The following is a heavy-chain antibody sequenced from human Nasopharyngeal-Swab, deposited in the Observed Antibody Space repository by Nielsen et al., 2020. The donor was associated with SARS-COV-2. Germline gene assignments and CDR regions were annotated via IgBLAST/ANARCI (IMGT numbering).Heavy chain of an antibody. Sequence: GESLKISCAASGFTFSSYSMNWVRQAPGKGLEWVSYISSSSSYIYYADSVKGRFTISRDNAKNSLYLQMNSLRAEDTAVYYCARVLGSDYDFWSGYYGFDPWGQGTLVTVSS. CDR3: ARVLGSDYDFWSGYYGFDP. J-gene: IGHJ5*02. CDR2: ISSSSSYI. D-gene: IGHD3-3*01. CDR1: GFTFSSYS. V-gene: IGHV3-21*05.